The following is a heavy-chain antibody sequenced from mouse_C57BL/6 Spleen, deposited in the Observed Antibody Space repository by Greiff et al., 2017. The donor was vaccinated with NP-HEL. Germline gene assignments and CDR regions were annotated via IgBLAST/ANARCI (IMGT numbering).Heavy chain of an antibody. V-gene: IGHV5-4*01. CDR3: ARDSITTVVATDY. CDR2: ISDGGSYT. J-gene: IGHJ2*01. CDR1: GFTFSSYA. Sequence: EVNVVESGGGLVKPGGSLKLSCAASGFTFSSYAMSWVRQTPEKRLEWVATISDGGSYTYYPDNVKGRFTISRDNAKNNLYLQMSHLKSEDTAMYYCARDSITTVVATDYWGQGTTLTVSS. D-gene: IGHD1-1*01.